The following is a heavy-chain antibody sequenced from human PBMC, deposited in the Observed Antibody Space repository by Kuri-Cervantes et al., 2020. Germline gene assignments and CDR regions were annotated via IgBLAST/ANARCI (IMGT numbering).Heavy chain of an antibody. Sequence: GESLKISCAASGFTFSSYDMHWVRQATGKGLEWVSAIGTAGDTYYPGSVKGRFTISRENAKNSLYLQMNSLRAEDTAVYYCARESWTIFGVVTKGYYFDYWGQGTLVTVSS. CDR2: IGTAGDT. V-gene: IGHV3-13*01. J-gene: IGHJ4*02. CDR1: GFTFSSYD. D-gene: IGHD3-3*01. CDR3: ARESWTIFGVVTKGYYFDY.